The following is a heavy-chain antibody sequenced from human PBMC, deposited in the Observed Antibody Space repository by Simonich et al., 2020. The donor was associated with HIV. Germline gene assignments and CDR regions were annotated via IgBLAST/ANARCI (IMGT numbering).Heavy chain of an antibody. CDR3: ARVTGANAFDI. Sequence: GAEVKKPGASVKVSCKASGYTFTGYYMHWVRQAPGQGLEWMGWINPNSGGTNSAQKFQGRVTMTRDTSASTAYMGLSSLRSEDTAVYYCARVTGANAFDIWGQGTMVTVSS. J-gene: IGHJ3*02. D-gene: IGHD3-9*01. V-gene: IGHV1-2*02. CDR2: INPNSGGT. CDR1: GYTFTGYY.